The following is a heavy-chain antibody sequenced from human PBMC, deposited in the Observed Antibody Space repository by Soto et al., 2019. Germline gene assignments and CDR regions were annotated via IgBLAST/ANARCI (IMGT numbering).Heavy chain of an antibody. Sequence: ASVKVSCKASGYTFTSYAMHWVRQAPGQRLEWMGWINAGNGNTKYSQKFQGRVTITRDTSASTAYMELSSLRSEDTAVYYCARAYDDFWSPHYYYYMDVWGKGTTVTVSS. V-gene: IGHV1-3*01. CDR1: GYTFTSYA. CDR2: INAGNGNT. CDR3: ARAYDDFWSPHYYYYMDV. D-gene: IGHD3-3*01. J-gene: IGHJ6*03.